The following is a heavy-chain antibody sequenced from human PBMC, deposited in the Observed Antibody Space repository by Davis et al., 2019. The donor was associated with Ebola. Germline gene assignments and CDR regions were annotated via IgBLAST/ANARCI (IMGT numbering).Heavy chain of an antibody. Sequence: GESLKISCAASGFTFSSYGMHWVRQAPGKGLEWVAVISYDGSNKYYADSVKGRFTISRDNSKNTLYLQMNSLRAEDTAVYYCAKDSGSMGDYWGQGTLVTVSS. V-gene: IGHV3-30*18. CDR3: AKDSGSMGDY. CDR2: ISYDGSNK. CDR1: GFTFSSYG. D-gene: IGHD3-10*01. J-gene: IGHJ4*02.